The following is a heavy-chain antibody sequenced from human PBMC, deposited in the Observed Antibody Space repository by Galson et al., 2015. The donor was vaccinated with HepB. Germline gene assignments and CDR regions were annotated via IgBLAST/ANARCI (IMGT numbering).Heavy chain of an antibody. CDR3: ARDRVYCSSTSCYRDYYYYYYMDV. D-gene: IGHD2-2*01. Sequence: SLRLSCAASGFTFSSYGMHWVRQAPGKGLEWVAVIWYDGSNKYYADSVKGRFTISRDNSKNTLYLQMNSLRAEDTAVYYCARDRVYCSSTSCYRDYYYYYYMDVWGKGTTVTVSS. CDR2: IWYDGSNK. CDR1: GFTFSSYG. V-gene: IGHV3-33*01. J-gene: IGHJ6*03.